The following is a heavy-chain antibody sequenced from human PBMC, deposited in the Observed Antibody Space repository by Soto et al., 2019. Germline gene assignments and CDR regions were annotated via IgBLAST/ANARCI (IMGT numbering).Heavy chain of an antibody. V-gene: IGHV4-31*03. CDR1: GGSISSGGYY. Sequence: QVQLQESGPGLVKPSQTLSLTCTVSGGSISSGGYYWSWIRQHPGKGLEWIRYIYYSGSTYYNPYLKSGVTISVDTSKNQFSLKLSSVTAADTGVYYCARGPVTVGGNWFDPWGQGTLVTVSS. J-gene: IGHJ5*02. D-gene: IGHD4-17*01. CDR2: IYYSGST. CDR3: ARGPVTVGGNWFDP.